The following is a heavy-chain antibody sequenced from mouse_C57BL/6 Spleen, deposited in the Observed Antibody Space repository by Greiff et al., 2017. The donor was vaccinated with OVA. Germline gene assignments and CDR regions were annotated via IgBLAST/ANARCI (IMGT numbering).Heavy chain of an antibody. Sequence: EVQLQQSGPELVKPGASVKISCKASGYTFTDYYMNWVKQSHGKSLEWIGDINPNNGGTSYNQKFKGKATLTVDKSSSTAYMELRSLTSEDSAVYYCARPGPFDYWGQGTTLTVSS. CDR1: GYTFTDYY. CDR3: ARPGPFDY. CDR2: INPNNGGT. D-gene: IGHD4-1*01. V-gene: IGHV1-26*01. J-gene: IGHJ2*01.